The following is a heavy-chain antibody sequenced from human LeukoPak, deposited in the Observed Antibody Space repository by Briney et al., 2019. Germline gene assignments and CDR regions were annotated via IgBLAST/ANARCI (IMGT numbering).Heavy chain of an antibody. Sequence: PSETLSLTCTVSGGSISSGGYYWSWIRQPPGKGLEWIGYIYHSGSTYYNPSLKSRVTISVDRSKNQFSLKLSSVTAADTAVYYCARSVPNYDILTGYRPRHFDYWGQGTLVTVSS. V-gene: IGHV4-30-2*01. CDR1: GGSISSGGYY. CDR3: ARSVPNYDILTGYRPRHFDY. J-gene: IGHJ4*02. D-gene: IGHD3-9*01. CDR2: IYHSGST.